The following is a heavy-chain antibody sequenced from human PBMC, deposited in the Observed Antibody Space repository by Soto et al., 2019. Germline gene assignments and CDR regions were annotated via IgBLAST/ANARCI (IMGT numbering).Heavy chain of an antibody. CDR2: ITSNGGSP. CDR1: GFIFSNYA. D-gene: IGHD2-15*01. Sequence: GGSLRLSCAASGFIFSNYAMHWVRQAPGKGLEYVSAITSNGGSPYYANSVKGRFTISRDNSKNTLYLQMGSLRAEDMAVYYCVREYCSGGTCQLFFDYWGQGTLVTVSS. V-gene: IGHV3-64*01. CDR3: VREYCSGGTCQLFFDY. J-gene: IGHJ4*02.